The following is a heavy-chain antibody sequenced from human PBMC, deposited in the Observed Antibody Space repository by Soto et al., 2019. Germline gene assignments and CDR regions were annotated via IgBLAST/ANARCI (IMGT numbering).Heavy chain of an antibody. Sequence: GGSLRLSCAASGFTFSSYSMNWVRQAPGKGLEWVSSISSSSSYIYYADSVKGRFTISRDNAKNSLYLQMNSLRAEDTAVYYCAREEGSSFYYFDYWGQGTLVTVSS. V-gene: IGHV3-21*01. J-gene: IGHJ4*02. CDR1: GFTFSSYS. CDR3: AREEGSSFYYFDY. CDR2: ISSSSSYI. D-gene: IGHD6-13*01.